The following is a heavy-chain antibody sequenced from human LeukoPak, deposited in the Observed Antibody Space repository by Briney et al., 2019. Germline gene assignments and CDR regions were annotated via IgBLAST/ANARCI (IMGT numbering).Heavy chain of an antibody. D-gene: IGHD3-3*01. J-gene: IGHJ4*02. CDR3: AKDSRVLRFLEWLYRFDY. CDR1: GGSFSGYY. V-gene: IGHV3-23*01. Sequence: ETLSLTCAVYGGSFSGYYWSWVRQAPGKGLEWVSAISGSGGSTYYADSVKGRFTISRDNSKNTLYLQMNSLRAEDTAVYYCAKDSRVLRFLEWLYRFDYWGQGTLVTVSS. CDR2: ISGSGGST.